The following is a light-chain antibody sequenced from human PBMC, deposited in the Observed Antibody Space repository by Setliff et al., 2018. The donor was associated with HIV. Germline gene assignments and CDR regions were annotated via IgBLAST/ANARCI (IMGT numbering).Light chain of an antibody. Sequence: QSALTQPASVSGSPGQSITISRTGTSSDVGGYSYVSWYQQHSGKAPKLIIYEVRNRPSGVSNRFSGSKSGNTASLTISGLRAEDEADYYCSSYASTNTLPFGTGTKVTVL. CDR1: SSDVGGYSY. CDR2: EVR. CDR3: SSYASTNTLP. V-gene: IGLV2-14*03. J-gene: IGLJ1*01.